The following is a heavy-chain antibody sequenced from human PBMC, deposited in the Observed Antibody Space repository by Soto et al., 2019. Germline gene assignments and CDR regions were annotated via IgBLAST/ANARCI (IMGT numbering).Heavy chain of an antibody. CDR1: GFSFSSYG. V-gene: IGHV3-21*01. J-gene: IGHJ5*02. CDR2: TTNSASNK. D-gene: IGHD2-15*01. Sequence: PGGSLRLSCAASGFSFSSYGMHWVRQAPGKGLEWVSPTTNSASNKYYADSVKGRFTISRDNAKNSLYLQMNSLRAEDTAVYYCARGYTGYCSGGTCYWFDPWGQGTLVTVSS. CDR3: ARGYTGYCSGGTCYWFDP.